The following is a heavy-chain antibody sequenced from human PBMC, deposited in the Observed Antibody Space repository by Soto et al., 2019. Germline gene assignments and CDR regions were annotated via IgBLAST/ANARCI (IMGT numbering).Heavy chain of an antibody. CDR3: ARENWGNSNWFDP. Sequence: SVTLSPTCTVSGGSVSNDYWSWIRQPPGKGLEWIGYIYDSGSTYYNPSLKSRVTLSVDTSKNQFSLKLRSVTAADTAVYYCARENWGNSNWFDPWGQGTLVTVSS. CDR1: GGSVSNDY. V-gene: IGHV4-59*02. CDR2: IYDSGST. J-gene: IGHJ5*02. D-gene: IGHD3-16*01.